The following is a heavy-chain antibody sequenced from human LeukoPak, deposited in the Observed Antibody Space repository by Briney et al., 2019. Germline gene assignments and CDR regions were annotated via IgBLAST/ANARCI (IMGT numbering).Heavy chain of an antibody. Sequence: KTGGSLRLSCAASGFTFSSYSMNWVRQAPGKGLEWVSSISSSSSYIYYADSVKGRFTISRDNAKNSLYLQMNSLRAEDTAVYYCARAGGSGSLLHPQHWGQGTLVTVSS. CDR2: ISSSSSYI. CDR3: ARAGGSGSLLHPQH. CDR1: GFTFSSYS. D-gene: IGHD3-10*01. V-gene: IGHV3-21*01. J-gene: IGHJ1*01.